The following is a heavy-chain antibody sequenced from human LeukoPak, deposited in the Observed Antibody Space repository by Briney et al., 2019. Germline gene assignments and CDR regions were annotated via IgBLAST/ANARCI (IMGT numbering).Heavy chain of an antibody. D-gene: IGHD5-18*01. CDR1: GYTFSSYG. V-gene: IGHV1-18*01. CDR3: ARAERTAITHDY. CDR2: ISAYNGNT. J-gene: IGHJ4*02. Sequence: GASVTVSCKASGYTFSSYGISWVRQAPGQGLEWMGWISAYNGNTNYAQKFQGRVTMTTDTPTRTAYMELRSLTSDDTAVYYCARAERTAITHDYWGQGSLVTVSS.